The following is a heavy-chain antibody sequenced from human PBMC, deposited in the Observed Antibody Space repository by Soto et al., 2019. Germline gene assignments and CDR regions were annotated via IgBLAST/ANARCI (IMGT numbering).Heavy chain of an antibody. CDR3: AYGSGSPHDVFDI. D-gene: IGHD2-15*01. V-gene: IGHV1-69*13. Sequence: SSVKRSCKTAGGTFSSYASSWVRQAPGQGLEWMGGIIPIFGTANYAQKFQGRVTITADESTSTAYMELSSLRSEDTAVYYCAYGSGSPHDVFDIWGQGTMVTVSS. CDR1: GGTFSSYA. CDR2: IIPIFGTA. J-gene: IGHJ3*02.